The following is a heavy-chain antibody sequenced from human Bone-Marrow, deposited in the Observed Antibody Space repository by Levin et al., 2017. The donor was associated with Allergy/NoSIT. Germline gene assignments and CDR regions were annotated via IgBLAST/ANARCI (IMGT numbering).Heavy chain of an antibody. Sequence: GASVKVSCKASGGFSGSYTISWVRQAPGQGLEWMGRIIPIFGIANYAQNFQGRVTITADKSTGTAYMELSSLRSDDTAVYYCARGRDGQHSVGTSWGQGTLVTVSS. CDR3: ARGRDGQHSVGTS. J-gene: IGHJ5*02. V-gene: IGHV1-69*02. CDR2: IIPIFGIA. CDR1: GGFSGSYT. D-gene: IGHD5-24*01.